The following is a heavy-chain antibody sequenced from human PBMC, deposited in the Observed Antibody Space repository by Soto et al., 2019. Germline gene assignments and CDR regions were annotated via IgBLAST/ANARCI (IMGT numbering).Heavy chain of an antibody. Sequence: QVQLVQSGAEVKKPGSSVKVSCKASGGTFSSYAISWVRQAPGQGLEWMGGIIPIFGTANYAQQFQGRVTITAYKSTSTAYMELSSLRSEDTAVYYCARAATRNSYGWLSKWYFDLWGRGTLVTVSS. CDR3: ARAATRNSYGWLSKWYFDL. CDR1: GGTFSSYA. J-gene: IGHJ2*01. V-gene: IGHV1-69*06. CDR2: IIPIFGTA. D-gene: IGHD5-18*01.